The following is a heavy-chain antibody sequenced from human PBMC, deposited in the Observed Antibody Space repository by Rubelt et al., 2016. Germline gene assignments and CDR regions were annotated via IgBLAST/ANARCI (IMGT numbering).Heavy chain of an antibody. D-gene: IGHD3-10*01. CDR1: GGSFSGYY. Sequence: VQLQQWGAGLLKPSETLSLTCAVYGGSFSGYYWSWIRQPPGKGLEWIGEINHSGSTNYNPALKSRVTISGDTSKNQFSLKLSSVTAADTAVYYCARGGRYYGSGSYQRHNWFDPWGQGTLVTVSS. CDR2: INHSGST. CDR3: ARGGRYYGSGSYQRHNWFDP. J-gene: IGHJ5*02. V-gene: IGHV4-34*01.